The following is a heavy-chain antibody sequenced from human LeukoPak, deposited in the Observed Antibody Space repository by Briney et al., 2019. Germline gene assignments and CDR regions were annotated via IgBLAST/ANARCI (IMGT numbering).Heavy chain of an antibody. CDR3: ARWEAVGHLPDY. Sequence: PGGSLRLSCAASGVTFSSYSMNWVRQAPGKGLECVSSISSSSSYIYYADSVKGRFTISRDNAKNSLYLQMNSLRAEDTAVYYCARWEAVGHLPDYWGQGTLVTVSS. CDR2: ISSSSSYI. D-gene: IGHD1-26*01. CDR1: GVTFSSYS. J-gene: IGHJ4*02. V-gene: IGHV3-21*01.